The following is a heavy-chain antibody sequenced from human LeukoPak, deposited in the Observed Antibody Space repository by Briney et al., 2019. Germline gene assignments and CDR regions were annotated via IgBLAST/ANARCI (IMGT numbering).Heavy chain of an antibody. V-gene: IGHV3-20*04. D-gene: IGHD1-26*01. CDR3: ARGGSYDGNNWFDP. CDR1: GFGFDDYG. Sequence: PGGSLRLSCAASGFGFDDYGMSWVRQAPGKGLEWVSGTNWNGGSTGYADSVKGRFTISRDNAENSLYLQMNSLRAEDTALYFCARGGSYDGNNWFDPWGQGTLVTVSS. J-gene: IGHJ5*02. CDR2: TNWNGGST.